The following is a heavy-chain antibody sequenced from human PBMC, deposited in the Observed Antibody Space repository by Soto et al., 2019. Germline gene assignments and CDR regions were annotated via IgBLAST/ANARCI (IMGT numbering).Heavy chain of an antibody. CDR3: ARHNNIAVAGKFDY. CDR1: GGSISSSSYY. V-gene: IGHV4-39*01. CDR2: IYYSGST. Sequence: QLQLQESGPGLVKPSETLSLTCTVSGGSISSSSYYWGWIRQPPGKGLEWIGSIYYSGSTYYNPSLKSRVTISVDTSKNQFSLKLSSVTAADTAVYYCARHNNIAVAGKFDYWGQGTLVTVSS. J-gene: IGHJ4*02. D-gene: IGHD6-19*01.